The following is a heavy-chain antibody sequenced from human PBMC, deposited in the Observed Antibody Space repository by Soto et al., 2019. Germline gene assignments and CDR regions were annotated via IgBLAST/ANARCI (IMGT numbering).Heavy chain of an antibody. D-gene: IGHD3-10*01. CDR1: GGSITSDNYY. J-gene: IGHJ5*02. CDR2: IYYTGST. CDR3: ARLYGAGRNWFDT. Sequence: SETLSLTCSVSGGSITSDNYYWSWIRHPPGKGLEWIGYIYYTGSTYYSPSLKSRIIISVDTSTSQFSLNLISVTAADTAVYYCARLYGAGRNWFDTWGQGTLVTVSS. V-gene: IGHV4-30-4*01.